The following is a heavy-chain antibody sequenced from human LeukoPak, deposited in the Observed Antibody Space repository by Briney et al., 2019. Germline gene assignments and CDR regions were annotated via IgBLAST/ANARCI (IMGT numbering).Heavy chain of an antibody. D-gene: IGHD6-13*01. CDR2: ISSSGSTI. V-gene: IGHV3-48*03. J-gene: IGHJ4*02. CDR1: GFTFSSYE. CDR3: ARGRQQLYDY. Sequence: PGGSLRLSCAASGFTFSSYEVNWVRQAPGKGLEWVSYISSSGSTIYYADSVKGRFTISRDNAKNSLYLQMNSLRAEDTAVYYCARGRQQLYDYWGQGTLVTVSS.